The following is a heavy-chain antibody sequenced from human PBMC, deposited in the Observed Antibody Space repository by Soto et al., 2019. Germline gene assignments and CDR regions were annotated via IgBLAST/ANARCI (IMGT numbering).Heavy chain of an antibody. V-gene: IGHV4-59*01. J-gene: IGHJ6*02. CDR3: ARDQGGEFLKGSGMDV. D-gene: IGHD3-10*01. Sequence: QVQLQESGPGLVKPSETLSLTCTVSGDSISRYYWSWIRLSPGKGLEWIGYIYYSGETNYNPSVKSRDTISVDRTKTQFSLKLSSVTAADTAVYYCARDQGGEFLKGSGMDVWGQGTTVTVSS. CDR1: GDSISRYY. CDR2: IYYSGET.